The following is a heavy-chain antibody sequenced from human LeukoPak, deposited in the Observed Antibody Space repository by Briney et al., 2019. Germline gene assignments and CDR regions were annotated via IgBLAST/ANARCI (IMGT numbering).Heavy chain of an antibody. D-gene: IGHD3-10*01. Sequence: SETLSLTCTVSGGSISSSSYYWGWIRQPAGKGLEWIGRIYTSGSTNYNPSLKSRVTMSVDTSKNQFSLKLSSVTAADTAVYYCARDAPITMVRGVGYYFDYWGQGTLVTVSS. V-gene: IGHV4-61*02. CDR2: IYTSGST. J-gene: IGHJ4*02. CDR3: ARDAPITMVRGVGYYFDY. CDR1: GGSISSSSYY.